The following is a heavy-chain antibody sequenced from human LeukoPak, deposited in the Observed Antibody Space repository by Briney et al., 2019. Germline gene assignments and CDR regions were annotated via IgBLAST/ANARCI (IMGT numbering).Heavy chain of an antibody. CDR3: ARDGDYSSLFDY. CDR2: IKQDGSEK. Sequence: GGSLRLSCAASGFTFSSYWMSWVRQAPGKGLEWVANIKQDGSEKYYVDSVKGRFTISRDNAKNSLYLQMTTLTAEDTAVYYCARDGDYSSLFDYWGQGTLVTVSS. V-gene: IGHV3-7*01. J-gene: IGHJ4*02. CDR1: GFTFSSYW. D-gene: IGHD4-11*01.